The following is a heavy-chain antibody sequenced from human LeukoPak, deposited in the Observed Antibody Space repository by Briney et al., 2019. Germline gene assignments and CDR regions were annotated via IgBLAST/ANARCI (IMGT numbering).Heavy chain of an antibody. J-gene: IGHJ6*02. D-gene: IGHD6-19*01. V-gene: IGHV3-30*18. CDR3: AKVQSSGWYYYYYGMDV. CDR1: GFTFSSYG. Sequence: GGSLRLSCAASGFTFSSYGMHRVRQAPGKGLEWVAVISYDGSNKYYADSVKGRFTISRDNSKNTLYLQMNSLRAEDTAVYYCAKVQSSGWYYYYYGMDVWGQGTTVTVSS. CDR2: ISYDGSNK.